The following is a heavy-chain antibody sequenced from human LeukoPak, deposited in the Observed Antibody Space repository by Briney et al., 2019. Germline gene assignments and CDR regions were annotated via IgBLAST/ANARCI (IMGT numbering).Heavy chain of an antibody. CDR2: ISAYNGNT. CDR1: GYTFTSYG. Sequence: GASVTVSCTASGYTFTSYGISWVRQAPGQGLEWMGWISAYNGNTNYAQKLQGRVTMTTDTSTSTAYMELRSLRSDDTAVYYCAREGYCSSTSCFYYYYYGMDVWAKGPRSPSP. D-gene: IGHD2-2*01. V-gene: IGHV1-18*01. CDR3: AREGYCSSTSCFYYYYYGMDV. J-gene: IGHJ6*02.